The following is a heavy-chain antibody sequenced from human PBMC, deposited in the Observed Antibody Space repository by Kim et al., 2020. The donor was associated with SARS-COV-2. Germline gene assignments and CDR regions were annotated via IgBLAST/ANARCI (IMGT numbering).Heavy chain of an antibody. J-gene: IGHJ4*02. D-gene: IGHD6-13*01. V-gene: IGHV1-46*01. Sequence: GNPNYPPTFQGRVTRTRETSARTVYMDLSSLRSEDTAVYYCARDAGPGFDFWGQGTLVTVSS. CDR3: ARDAGPGFDF. CDR2: GNP.